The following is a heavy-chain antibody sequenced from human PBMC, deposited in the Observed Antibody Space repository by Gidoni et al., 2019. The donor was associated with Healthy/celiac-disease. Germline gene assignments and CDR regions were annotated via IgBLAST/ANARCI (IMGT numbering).Heavy chain of an antibody. D-gene: IGHD7-27*01. CDR2: INHSGST. Sequence: QVQLQQWGAGLLKPSETLSLTCAVYGGSFSGYYWSWIRQPPGKGLEWIGEINHSGSTNYNPSLKSRVTISVDTSKNQFSLKLSSVTAADTAVYYCARGPNRNWYFDLWGRGTLVTVSS. CDR1: GGSFSGYY. J-gene: IGHJ2*01. CDR3: ARGPNRNWYFDL. V-gene: IGHV4-34*01.